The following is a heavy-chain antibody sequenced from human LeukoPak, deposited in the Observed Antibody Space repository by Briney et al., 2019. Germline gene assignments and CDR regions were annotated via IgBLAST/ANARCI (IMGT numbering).Heavy chain of an antibody. CDR3: AREASGSYYQNDY. Sequence: ASVKVSCKASGYTFTSYDINWVRQATGQGREWMGWMNPNSGNTGYAQKFQGRVTMTRNTSVSTAYMELSSLRSEDTAVYYCAREASGSYYQNDYWGQGTLVTVSS. CDR2: MNPNSGNT. J-gene: IGHJ4*02. CDR1: GYTFTSYD. V-gene: IGHV1-8*01. D-gene: IGHD1-26*01.